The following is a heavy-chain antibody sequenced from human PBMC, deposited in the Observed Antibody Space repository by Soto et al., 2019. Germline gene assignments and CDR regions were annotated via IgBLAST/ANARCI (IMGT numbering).Heavy chain of an antibody. Sequence: GSLRLSCSASGXSFSTYDVHWVRQAPAKGLEFVAGIIPNGAATYYADSVNCLFTISRYNPINTLFLHLNSTRSDDKAVYYCAIARVADSSLDHWGQGTLAPVS. D-gene: IGHD3-3*01. CDR1: GXSFSTYD. V-gene: IGHV3-64*04. CDR3: AIARVADSSLDH. J-gene: IGHJ4*02. CDR2: IIPNGAAT.